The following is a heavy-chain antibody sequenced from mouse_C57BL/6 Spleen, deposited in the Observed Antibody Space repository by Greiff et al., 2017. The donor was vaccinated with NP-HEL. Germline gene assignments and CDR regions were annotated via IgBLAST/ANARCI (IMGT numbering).Heavy chain of an antibody. CDR3: ARHGYGNPFPY. Sequence: EVQVVESGGGLVQPGGSLKLSCAASGFTFSDYYMYWVRQTPEKRLEWVAYISNGGGSTYYPDTVKGRFTISRDNAKNTLYLQMSRLKSEDTAMYYCARHGYGNPFPYWGQGTLVTVSA. V-gene: IGHV5-12*01. D-gene: IGHD2-10*02. CDR1: GFTFSDYY. J-gene: IGHJ3*01. CDR2: ISNGGGST.